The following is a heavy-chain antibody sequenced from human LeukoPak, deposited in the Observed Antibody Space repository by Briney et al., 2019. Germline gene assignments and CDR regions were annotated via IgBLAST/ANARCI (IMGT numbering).Heavy chain of an antibody. CDR2: ISYDGSNK. D-gene: IGHD3-22*01. V-gene: IGHV3-30*18. Sequence: GRSPRLSCAASGFTFSNYGMHWVRQAPGKGLEWVALISYDGSNKYFADSVKGRFTISRDNSKNTLYLQMHSLRAEDTAVYYCAKGSSGYDAFDIWGQGTMVTVSS. J-gene: IGHJ3*02. CDR3: AKGSSGYDAFDI. CDR1: GFTFSNYG.